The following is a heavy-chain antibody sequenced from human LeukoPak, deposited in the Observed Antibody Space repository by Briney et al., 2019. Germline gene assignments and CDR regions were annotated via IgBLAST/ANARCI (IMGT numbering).Heavy chain of an antibody. CDR2: ISGSGGST. CDR3: AKDPIDSSGWPTDY. CDR1: GFTFSSYA. V-gene: IGHV3-23*01. J-gene: IGHJ4*02. Sequence: PGGSLRLSCVASGFTFSSYAMSWVRQAPGKGLEWVSAISGSGGSTYYADSVKGRFTISRDNSKNTLYLQMNSLRAEDTAVYYCAKDPIDSSGWPTDYWGQGTLVTVSS. D-gene: IGHD3-22*01.